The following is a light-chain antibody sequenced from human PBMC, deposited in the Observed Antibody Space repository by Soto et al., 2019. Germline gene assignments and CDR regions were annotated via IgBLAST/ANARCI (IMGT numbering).Light chain of an antibody. V-gene: IGKV3-11*01. CDR1: QSFNNY. CDR3: QQHYYWPAT. J-gene: IGKJ1*01. Sequence: EIVLTQSPATLSLSPGEIATLSCRASQSFNNYLAWYQQKPGQAPRLLIYDASNRATAIPARFSGSGSGTDFTLTLSSLEPEDFAIYYCQQHYYWPATFGQGTKVEIQ. CDR2: DAS.